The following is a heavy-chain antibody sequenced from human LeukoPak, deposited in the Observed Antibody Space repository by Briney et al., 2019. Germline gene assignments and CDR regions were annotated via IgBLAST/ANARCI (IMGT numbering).Heavy chain of an antibody. D-gene: IGHD5-18*01. V-gene: IGHV4-34*01. Sequence: SETLSLTCAVYGGSFSGYYWSWIRQPPGKGLEWIGEINHCGSTNYNPSLKSRVTISVDTSKNQFSLKLSSVTAADTAVYYCARVGRGYSYGYAYWGQGTLVTVSS. CDR3: ARVGRGYSYGYAY. CDR1: GGSFSGYY. J-gene: IGHJ4*02. CDR2: INHCGST.